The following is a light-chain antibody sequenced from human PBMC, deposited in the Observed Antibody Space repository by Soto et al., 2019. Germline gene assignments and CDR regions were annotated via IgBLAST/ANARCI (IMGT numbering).Light chain of an antibody. J-gene: IGKJ5*01. V-gene: IGKV1-5*03. CDR2: KAS. Sequence: DIQMTQSPSTLSASVGDRVTITCRASQSISSWLAWYQQKPEKAPNLLIYKASSLESGVPSRFSATGSGTEFTLTISTLQPDDFATYYCQQYIRSPLTFGQGTRLEI. CDR3: QQYIRSPLT. CDR1: QSISSW.